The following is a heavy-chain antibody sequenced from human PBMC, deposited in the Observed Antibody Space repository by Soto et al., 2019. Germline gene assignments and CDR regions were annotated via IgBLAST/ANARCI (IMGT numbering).Heavy chain of an antibody. D-gene: IGHD1-26*01. CDR2: INSDGSST. J-gene: IGHJ6*01. CDR1: GFTLSAYW. V-gene: IGHV3-74*01. CDR3: AREECELNLLGLDV. Sequence: PGAPLRLSCAASGFTLSAYWMHWDSQAPGKGLVWVSRINSDGSSTSYADSVKGRFTISRDNSKNTLYLQMNSLRAEDTAVYYCAREECELNLLGLDVWGQGTTVTVSS.